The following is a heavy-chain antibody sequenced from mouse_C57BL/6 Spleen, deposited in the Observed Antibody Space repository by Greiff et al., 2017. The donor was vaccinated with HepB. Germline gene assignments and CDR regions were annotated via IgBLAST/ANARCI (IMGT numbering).Heavy chain of an antibody. D-gene: IGHD2-4*01. Sequence: VQLQQSGAELARPGASVKLSCKASGYTFTSYGISWAKQRTGQGLEWIGEIYPRSGNTYYNEKFKGKATLTADKSSSTAYMELRSLTSEDSAVYFCARGIYYDYPVFAYWGQGTLVTVSA. J-gene: IGHJ3*01. CDR2: IYPRSGNT. CDR1: GYTFTSYG. V-gene: IGHV1-81*01. CDR3: ARGIYYDYPVFAY.